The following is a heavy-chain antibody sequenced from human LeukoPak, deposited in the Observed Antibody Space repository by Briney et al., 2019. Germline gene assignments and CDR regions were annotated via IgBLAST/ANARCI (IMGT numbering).Heavy chain of an antibody. Sequence: PSETLSLTCAVYGGSFSGYYWSWIRQPPGKGLEWIGEINHSGSTNYNPSLKSRVTISVDTSKNQFSLKLSSVTAADTAVYYCARGLKYSSSWYRFNWFDPWGQGTLVTVSS. J-gene: IGHJ5*02. CDR3: ARGLKYSSSWYRFNWFDP. D-gene: IGHD6-13*01. CDR2: INHSGST. V-gene: IGHV4-34*01. CDR1: GGSFSGYY.